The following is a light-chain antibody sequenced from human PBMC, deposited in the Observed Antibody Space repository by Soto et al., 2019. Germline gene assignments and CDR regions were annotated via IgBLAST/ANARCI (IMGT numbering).Light chain of an antibody. J-gene: IGKJ4*01. CDR2: GSS. Sequence: IVMTQSPATLSVSPGEGGTLSCRASENVGTNLAWYQQKPGQAPRLLIYGSSTRATGIPATFSGSGSGTEFTRTSSSLQSEESAIYYCQQYNNWGLSFGGGTKVEIK. CDR3: QQYNNWGLS. V-gene: IGKV3-15*01. CDR1: ENVGTN.